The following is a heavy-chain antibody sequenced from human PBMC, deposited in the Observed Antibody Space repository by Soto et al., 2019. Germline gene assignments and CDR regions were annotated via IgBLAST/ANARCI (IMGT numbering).Heavy chain of an antibody. Sequence: SLRLSCAASGLTFSNAWMSWVRQVPGKGLEWVGRIKSKTHGGTTDYAAPVKGRFTISRDDSKNTLYLQMNSLKTEDTAVYYCTTDSRFLEWSSYYYGMDVWGPGTTVTVSS. CDR2: IKSKTHGGTT. D-gene: IGHD3-3*01. CDR3: TTDSRFLEWSSYYYGMDV. V-gene: IGHV3-15*01. J-gene: IGHJ6*02. CDR1: GLTFSNAW.